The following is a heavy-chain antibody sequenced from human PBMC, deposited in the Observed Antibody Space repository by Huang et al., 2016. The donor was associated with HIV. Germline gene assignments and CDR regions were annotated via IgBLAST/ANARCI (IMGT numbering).Heavy chain of an antibody. Sequence: EVQLVQSGAEVKKPGESLKISCKGSGYRFRSNWIGWVRQMPGKGLEWMGIIYPGDSDTRYSPSFQGQVTISADKSSNTAYLQWSSLKASDTAMYYCARLIGSPSFYDGLDVWGQGTTVTVSS. D-gene: IGHD3-10*01. CDR2: IYPGDSDT. V-gene: IGHV5-51*01. CDR1: GYRFRSNW. J-gene: IGHJ6*02. CDR3: ARLIGSPSFYDGLDV.